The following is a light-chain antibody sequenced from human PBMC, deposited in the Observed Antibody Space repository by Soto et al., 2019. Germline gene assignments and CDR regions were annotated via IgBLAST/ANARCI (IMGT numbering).Light chain of an antibody. Sequence: AIRMTQSPSSLSASAGDRVAIACRASQDVSRNLAWYQQKPGQAPKLLIYGAFTSQSGAPSRFSGGGSGTDFTLTISCLQSEDFATYYCQHYKNYPWTFGQGTKVEIK. CDR2: GAF. CDR1: QDVSRN. J-gene: IGKJ1*01. CDR3: QHYKNYPWT. V-gene: IGKV1-8*01.